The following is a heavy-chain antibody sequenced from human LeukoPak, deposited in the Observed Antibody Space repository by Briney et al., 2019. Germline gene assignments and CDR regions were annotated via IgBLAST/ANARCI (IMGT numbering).Heavy chain of an antibody. D-gene: IGHD6-6*01. V-gene: IGHV3-7*01. J-gene: IGHJ4*02. CDR1: GFIFSNYW. CDR3: ARIGYSSSSIDY. CDR2: IKHDGGVK. Sequence: GGSLRLSRAASGFIFSNYWMSWVRQAPGKGLEWVANIKHDGGVKYYVDSLKGRFTISRDNAKNSVYLQMNSLRAEDTAVYYCARIGYSSSSIDYWGQGTLVTVSS.